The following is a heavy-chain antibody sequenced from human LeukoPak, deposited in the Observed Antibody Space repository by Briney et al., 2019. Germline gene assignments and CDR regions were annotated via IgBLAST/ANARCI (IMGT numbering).Heavy chain of an antibody. CDR3: ARDSGRFDVFDI. CDR1: GFTFSNHG. V-gene: IGHV3-30*03. CDR2: ISYDGSNK. Sequence: PGGSLRLSCAASGFTFSNHGMHWVRQAPGKGLEWVAVISYDGSNKYYADSVKGRFTISRDNSKSTLYLQMNSLRAEDTAVYYCARDSGRFDVFDIWGQGTMVTVSS. D-gene: IGHD3-10*01. J-gene: IGHJ3*02.